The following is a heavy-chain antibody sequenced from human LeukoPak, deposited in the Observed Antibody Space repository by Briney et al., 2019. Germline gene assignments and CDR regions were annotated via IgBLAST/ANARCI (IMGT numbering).Heavy chain of an antibody. CDR2: INAGNGNT. V-gene: IGHV1-3*03. Sequence: ASVKVSCKASGYTFTSYAMHWVRQAPGQRLEWMGWINAGNGNTKYSQEFQGRVTITRDTSASTAYMELSSLRSEDMAVYYCARDGAAAGRLEFDYWGQGTLVTVSS. CDR3: ARDGAAAGRLEFDY. CDR1: GYTFTSYA. D-gene: IGHD6-13*01. J-gene: IGHJ4*02.